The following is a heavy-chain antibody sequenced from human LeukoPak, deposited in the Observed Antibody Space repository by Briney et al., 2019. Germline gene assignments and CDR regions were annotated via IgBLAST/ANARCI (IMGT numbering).Heavy chain of an antibody. D-gene: IGHD2-2*01. CDR2: IYHSGST. CDR1: GGSISSSNW. Sequence: PSETLSLTCAVSGGSISSSNWWSWVRQPPGKGLEWIGEIYHSGSTNYNPSLKSRVTISVDKSKNQFSLKLSSVTAADTAVYYCASWGGYCSSTSCFPMDVWGQGTTVTVSS. V-gene: IGHV4-4*02. CDR3: ASWGGYCSSTSCFPMDV. J-gene: IGHJ6*02.